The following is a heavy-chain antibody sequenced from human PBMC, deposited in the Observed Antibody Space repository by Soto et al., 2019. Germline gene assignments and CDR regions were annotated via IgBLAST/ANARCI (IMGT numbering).Heavy chain of an antibody. Sequence: GGSLRLSCAASGFTVSSNYMSWVRQAPGKGLEWVSVIYSGGSTYYADSVKGRFTISRDNSKNTLYLQMNSLRAEDTAVYYCARGGFLEWLAPQGAFDIWGQGTMVTVSS. D-gene: IGHD3-3*01. CDR3: ARGGFLEWLAPQGAFDI. J-gene: IGHJ3*02. V-gene: IGHV3-66*01. CDR1: GFTVSSNY. CDR2: IYSGGST.